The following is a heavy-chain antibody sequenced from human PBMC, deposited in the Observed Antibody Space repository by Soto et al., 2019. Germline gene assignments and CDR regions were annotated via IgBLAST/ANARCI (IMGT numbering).Heavy chain of an antibody. Sequence: ASVKVSCKASGYTFTSYGINWVRQAPGQGLEWMGWISAYNGNTNYAQKLQGRVTMTTDTSTSTAYMELRSLRSDDTAVYYCARKAWNQYYFDYWGQGTLVTVSS. J-gene: IGHJ4*02. V-gene: IGHV1-18*04. CDR1: GYTFTSYG. D-gene: IGHD1-1*01. CDR2: ISAYNGNT. CDR3: ARKAWNQYYFDY.